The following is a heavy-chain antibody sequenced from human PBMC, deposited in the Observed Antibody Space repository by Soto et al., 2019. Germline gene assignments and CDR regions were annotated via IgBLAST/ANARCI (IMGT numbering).Heavy chain of an antibody. CDR3: ASLAFSSIASELPYNWFDP. CDR1: GGSISSSSYY. D-gene: IGHD6-6*01. J-gene: IGHJ5*02. Sequence: SETLSLTCTVSGGSISSSSYYWGWIRQPPGKGLEWIGSIYYSGSTYYNPSLKSRVTISVDTSKNQFSPKLSSVTAADTAVYYCASLAFSSIASELPYNWFDPWGQGTLVTVSS. CDR2: IYYSGST. V-gene: IGHV4-39*01.